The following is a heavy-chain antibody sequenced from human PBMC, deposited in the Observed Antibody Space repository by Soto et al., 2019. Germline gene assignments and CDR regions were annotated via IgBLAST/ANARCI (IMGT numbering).Heavy chain of an antibody. CDR1: GYTFTSYG. CDR2: ISAYNGNT. V-gene: IGHV1-18*01. Sequence: ASVKVSCKASGYTFTSYGISWVRQAPGQGLEWMGWISAYNGNTNYAQKLQGRVTMTTDTSTSTAYMELRSLRSDDTAVYYCAIGNVEQTSYYYGMDVWGQGTTVTVSS. J-gene: IGHJ6*02. CDR3: AIGNVEQTSYYYGMDV.